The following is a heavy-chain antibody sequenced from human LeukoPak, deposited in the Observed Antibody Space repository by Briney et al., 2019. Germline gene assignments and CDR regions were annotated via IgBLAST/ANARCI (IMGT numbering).Heavy chain of an antibody. D-gene: IGHD3-3*01. V-gene: IGHV3-74*01. CDR3: ARDPGSRFLEWLGAFDI. CDR1: GFTFSSHW. Sequence: GGSLRLSCAASGFTFSSHWMHWVRQAPGKGLVWVSRMNTDGSSTSYADSVKGRFTISRDNSKNTLYLQMNSLRAEDTAVYHCARDPGSRFLEWLGAFDIWGQGTMVTVSS. CDR2: MNTDGSST. J-gene: IGHJ3*02.